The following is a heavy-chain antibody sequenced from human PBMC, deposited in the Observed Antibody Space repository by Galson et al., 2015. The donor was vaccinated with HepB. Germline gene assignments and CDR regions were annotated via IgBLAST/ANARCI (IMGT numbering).Heavy chain of an antibody. V-gene: IGHV3-23*01. CDR1: GFTFSSYA. Sequence: SLRLSCAASGFTFSSYAMSWVRQAPGKGLEWVSAISGSGGSTYYADSVKGRFTISRDNSKSTLYLQMNSLRAEDTAVYYCAKEVNYGGNLPTDYWGQGILVTVSS. CDR3: AKEVNYGGNLPTDY. CDR2: ISGSGGST. J-gene: IGHJ4*02. D-gene: IGHD4-23*01.